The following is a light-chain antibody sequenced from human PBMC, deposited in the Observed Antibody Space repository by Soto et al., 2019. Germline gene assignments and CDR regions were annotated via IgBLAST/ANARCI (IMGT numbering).Light chain of an antibody. V-gene: IGLV2-14*03. CDR1: SSDVGGYNY. CDR2: DVT. CDR3: SSYTTSNTRQIV. J-gene: IGLJ1*01. Sequence: QSVLTQPASVSGSPGQSITISCTGTSSDVGGYNYVSWYQHHPGKAPKLIIYDVTNRPSGVSNPFSGSKSGNTASLTISGLQPEDEXDYYCSSYTTSNTRQIVFGTGTKVPVL.